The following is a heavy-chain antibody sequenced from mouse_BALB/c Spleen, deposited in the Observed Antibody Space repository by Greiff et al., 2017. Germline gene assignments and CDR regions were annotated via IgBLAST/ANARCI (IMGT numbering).Heavy chain of an antibody. CDR3: ARITTVVAPTDY. CDR1: GYTFTSYT. Sequence: QVQLQQSGAELARPGASVKMSCKASGYTFTSYTMHWVKQRPGQGLEWIGYINPSSGYTNYNQKFKDKATLTADKSSSTAFMQLSSLTSEDSAVYYCARITTVVAPTDYWGQGTSVTVSS. CDR2: INPSSGYT. D-gene: IGHD1-1*01. J-gene: IGHJ4*01. V-gene: IGHV1-4*01.